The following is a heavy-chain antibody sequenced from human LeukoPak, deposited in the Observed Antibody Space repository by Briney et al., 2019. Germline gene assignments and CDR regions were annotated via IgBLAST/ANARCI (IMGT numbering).Heavy chain of an antibody. CDR1: GFTFSNYA. CDR2: VSGSGEGT. V-gene: IGHV3-23*01. CDR3: ARAGYSYGD. D-gene: IGHD5-18*01. J-gene: IGHJ4*02. Sequence: GGSLRLSCAASGFTFSNYAMGWVRQAPGKGLEWVSTVSGSGEGTYYADSVKGRFTISRDNSKNTLYLQMNSLRAEDTAVYYCARAGYSYGDWGQGTLVTVSS.